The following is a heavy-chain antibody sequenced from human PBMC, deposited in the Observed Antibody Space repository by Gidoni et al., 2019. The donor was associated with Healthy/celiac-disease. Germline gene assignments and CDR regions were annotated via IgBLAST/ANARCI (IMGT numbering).Heavy chain of an antibody. D-gene: IGHD3-10*01. Sequence: EVQLVESGGGLVQPGGSLRLSCAASGFTFSSYWMSWVRQAPGKGLEWVANIKQDGSEKYYVDSVKGRFTISRDNAKNSLYLQMNSLRAEDTAVYYCARVSEDEFGFTRFDPWGQGTLVTVSS. J-gene: IGHJ5*02. V-gene: IGHV3-7*01. CDR2: IKQDGSEK. CDR1: GFTFSSYW. CDR3: ARVSEDEFGFTRFDP.